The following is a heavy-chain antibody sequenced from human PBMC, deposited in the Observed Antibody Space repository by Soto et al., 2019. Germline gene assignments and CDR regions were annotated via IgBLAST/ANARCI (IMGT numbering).Heavy chain of an antibody. D-gene: IGHD3-16*01. Sequence: EVQLVESGGGLVQPGGSLRLSCAVSGFSFSNHWMSWVRQAPGKGLEWVANIKEDGTERNYVDSVKGRLTISRDNAKNSLSLQINSLRADDTAVYYCARVGWAYDFVWWRYFDYWGQGILVTVSS. V-gene: IGHV3-7*01. CDR1: GFSFSNHW. CDR2: IKEDGTER. J-gene: IGHJ4*02. CDR3: ARVGWAYDFVWWRYFDY.